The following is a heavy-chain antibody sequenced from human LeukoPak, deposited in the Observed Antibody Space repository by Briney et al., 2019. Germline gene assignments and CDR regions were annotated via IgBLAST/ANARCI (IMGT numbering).Heavy chain of an antibody. CDR3: GRGDAMDV. CDR2: MTLNSGRT. V-gene: IGHV1-8*01. J-gene: IGHJ6*02. Sequence: ASVKVSCKVSGYTSTNFDINWVRQATGQGFEWMGWMTLNSGRTRYRRESQGRVTVTTNTSTNTAYMELSSLRSDDTAVYYCGRGDAMDVWGQGTTVTVSS. CDR1: GYTSTNFD.